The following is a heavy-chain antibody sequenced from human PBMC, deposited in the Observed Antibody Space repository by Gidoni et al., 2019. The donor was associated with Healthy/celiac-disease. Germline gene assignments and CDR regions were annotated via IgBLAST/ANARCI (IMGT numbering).Heavy chain of an antibody. CDR3: AREYGDGGNYYGMDV. V-gene: IGHV4-59*01. Sequence: QVQLQESGPGLVKPSETLSLTCTVSGGSISSYYWSWIRQPPGKGLEWIGYIYYSGSTNYNPSLKSRVTISVDTSKNQFSLKLSSVTAADTAVYYCAREYGDGGNYYGMDVWGQGTTVTVSS. CDR1: GGSISSYY. CDR2: IYYSGST. D-gene: IGHD4-17*01. J-gene: IGHJ6*02.